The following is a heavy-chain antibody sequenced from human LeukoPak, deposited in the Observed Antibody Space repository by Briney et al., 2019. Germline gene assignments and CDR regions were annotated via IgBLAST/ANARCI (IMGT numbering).Heavy chain of an antibody. CDR2: ISANGGFI. J-gene: IGHJ3*02. CDR1: GFNFDDYA. V-gene: IGHV3-9*03. Sequence: GGSLRLSCAVSGFNFDDYAIHWVRQGPGKGLEWVAGISANGGFISYGESVKGRYTISRDNPRNSVFLQMNFLRAEDMAMYFCTKEVQRWHSYFYRPSYALDIWGQGTMVSVSS. CDR3: TKEVQRWHSYFYRPSYALDI. D-gene: IGHD3-22*01.